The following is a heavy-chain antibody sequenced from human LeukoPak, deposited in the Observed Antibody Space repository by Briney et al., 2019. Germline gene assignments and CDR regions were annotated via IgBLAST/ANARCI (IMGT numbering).Heavy chain of an antibody. CDR2: IRFDGSNN. CDR1: GFTFNSYG. CDR3: AKWVGATTPYMDV. Sequence: PGGSLRLSCAASGFTFNSYGIHWVRQAPGKGLEWVAFIRFDGSNNYYADSVKGRFTISRDNSKNTLYLQMNSLRAEDTAVYYCAKWVGATTPYMDVWGKGTTVTVSS. D-gene: IGHD5-24*01. J-gene: IGHJ6*03. V-gene: IGHV3-30*02.